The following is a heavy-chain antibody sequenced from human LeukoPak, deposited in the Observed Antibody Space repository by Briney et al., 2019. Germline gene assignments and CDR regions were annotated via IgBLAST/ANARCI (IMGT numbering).Heavy chain of an antibody. CDR3: VKGRLSEDGLDF. V-gene: IGHV3-23*01. J-gene: IGHJ4*02. Sequence: GGSLRLSCAASGFPFSRCAMTWVRQTPGKGLDWVSSISSSGNTYYADSVKGRFTISRDNSKNMLYLEMNSLRAEDTAVYYCVKGRLSEDGLDFWGQGTLVTASS. CDR2: ISSSGNT. D-gene: IGHD3-16*02. CDR1: GFPFSRCA.